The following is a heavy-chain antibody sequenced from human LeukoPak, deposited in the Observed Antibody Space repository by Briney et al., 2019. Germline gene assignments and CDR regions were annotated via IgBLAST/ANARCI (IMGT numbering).Heavy chain of an antibody. CDR1: GFTFSSYA. V-gene: IGHV3-30*04. Sequence: GGSLRLSCAASGFTFSSYAMHWVRQAPGKGLEWVAVISYDGSNKYYADSVKGRFTISRDNSKNTLYLQMNSLRAEDTAVYYCARGSGYYDFCLDYWGQGTLVTVSS. D-gene: IGHD3-3*01. CDR3: ARGSGYYDFCLDY. CDR2: ISYDGSNK. J-gene: IGHJ4*02.